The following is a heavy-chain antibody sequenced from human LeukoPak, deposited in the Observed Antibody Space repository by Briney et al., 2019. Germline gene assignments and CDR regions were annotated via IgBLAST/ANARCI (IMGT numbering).Heavy chain of an antibody. CDR2: IYYSGST. J-gene: IGHJ3*02. D-gene: IGHD3-16*01. Sequence: SDTLSLTCTVSRGSISRYYWSWMRQPPAKGLEWIGYIYYSGSTNYNPSLTSRVTISVDTSKNQFSLKLSSVTAADTAVYSCARYDYVWGSYRRTVGQHDAFDIWGQGTMVTVSS. CDR3: ARYDYVWGSYRRTVGQHDAFDI. V-gene: IGHV4-59*07. CDR1: RGSISRYY.